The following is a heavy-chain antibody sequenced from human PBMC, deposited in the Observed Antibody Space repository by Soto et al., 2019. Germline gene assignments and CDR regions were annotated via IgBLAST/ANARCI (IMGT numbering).Heavy chain of an antibody. CDR2: ISAYNGNT. CDR3: ARDKGDYVGGSSVPYYYYGMDV. CDR1: GYTFTSYG. Sequence: QVQLVQSGAEVKKPGASVKVSCKASGYTFTSYGISWVRQAPGQGLEWMGWISAYNGNTNYAQKLQGRVTMTTDTATRXXYXEXXSLRSDDTAVYYCARDKGDYVGGSSVPYYYYGMDVWGQGTTVTVSS. J-gene: IGHJ6*02. V-gene: IGHV1-18*01. D-gene: IGHD3-16*01.